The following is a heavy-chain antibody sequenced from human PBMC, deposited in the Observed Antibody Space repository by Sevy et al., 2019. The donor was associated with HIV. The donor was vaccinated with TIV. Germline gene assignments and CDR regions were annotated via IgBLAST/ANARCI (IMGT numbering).Heavy chain of an antibody. D-gene: IGHD2-2*01. CDR3: ARVNQYCSSTSCPHDYYYYYYMDV. CDR1: GGTFSSYA. Sequence: ASVKVSCKASGGTFSSYAISWVRQAPGQGLEWMGGIIPILGIANYAQKFQGRVTITADKSTSTAYMELSSLRSEDTAVYYCARVNQYCSSTSCPHDYYYYYYMDVWGKGTTVTVSS. V-gene: IGHV1-69*10. CDR2: IIPILGIA. J-gene: IGHJ6*03.